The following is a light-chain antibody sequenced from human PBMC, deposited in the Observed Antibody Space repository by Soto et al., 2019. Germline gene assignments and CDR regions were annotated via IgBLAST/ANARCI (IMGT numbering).Light chain of an antibody. CDR1: QSVSSSY. CDR2: GAS. J-gene: IGKJ2*01. CDR3: QQYGSSPYT. Sequence: EIVLTQSPGTLSLSPGERATLSCRASQSVSSSYLAWYQQKPGQAPRLLIYGASNGATGIPDTFRGSGSGTDFTLTISRLEPEDFAIYYCQQYGSSPYTFGQGTKLEIK. V-gene: IGKV3-20*01.